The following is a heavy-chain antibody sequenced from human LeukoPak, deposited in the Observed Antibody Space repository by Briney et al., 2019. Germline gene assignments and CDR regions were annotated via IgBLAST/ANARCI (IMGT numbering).Heavy chain of an antibody. CDR3: ATKSAGHQVGAIWFDP. V-gene: IGHV1-24*01. CDR1: GYTLTELS. CDR2: FDPEDGET. J-gene: IGHJ5*02. Sequence: ASVKVPCKVSGYTLTELSMHWVRQAPGKGLEWMGGFDPEDGETIYAQKFQGRVTMTEDTSTDTAYMELSSLRSEDTAVYYCATKSAGHQVGAIWFDPWGQGTLVTVSS. D-gene: IGHD1-26*01.